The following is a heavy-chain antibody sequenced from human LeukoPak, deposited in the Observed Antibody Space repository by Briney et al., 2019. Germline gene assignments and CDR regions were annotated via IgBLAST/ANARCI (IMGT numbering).Heavy chain of an antibody. CDR1: SGSFSGYY. CDR3: ARLRAPPELRPKNWFDP. J-gene: IGHJ5*02. D-gene: IGHD3-10*01. Sequence: PSETLSLTCAVYSGSFSGYYWTWIRQSPGKGLQWIGEINQSGSTNYNPSLKRRVSISLDTSKNQFSLKVHSVTAADTAVYYCARLRAPPELRPKNWFDPWGQGTLVTVSS. V-gene: IGHV4-34*01. CDR2: INQSGST.